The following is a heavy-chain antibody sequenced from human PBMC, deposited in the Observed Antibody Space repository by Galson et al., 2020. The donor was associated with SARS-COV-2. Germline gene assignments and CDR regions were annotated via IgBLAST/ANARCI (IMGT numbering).Heavy chain of an antibody. V-gene: IGHV3-23*01. Sequence: GGSLRLSCVASGFTFANYAMGWVRQAPGKGLQWVSSISGSGGIKEYADSVEGRFFVSRDNSKNTVFLEMNNLRAEDTAVYYCARDHYDILTGYYDFWGQGTLVTGSS. D-gene: IGHD3-9*01. J-gene: IGHJ4*02. CDR3: ARDHYDILTGYYDF. CDR1: GFTFANYA. CDR2: ISGSGGIK.